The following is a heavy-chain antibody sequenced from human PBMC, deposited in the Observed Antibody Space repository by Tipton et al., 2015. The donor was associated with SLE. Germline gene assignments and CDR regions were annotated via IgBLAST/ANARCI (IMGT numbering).Heavy chain of an antibody. V-gene: IGHV6-1*01. Sequence: GLVKPSQTLSLTCVISGDSVSSNNAAWNWIRQSPSRGLEWLGRTYYRSKWFNNYAVSVQSRITFNSDTSKNQFSLQLNSVTPEDTAVYYCARTCSGVSCYSFDSWGQGTLVTVSS. CDR1: GDSVSSNNAA. CDR3: ARTCSGVSCYSFDS. D-gene: IGHD2-15*01. J-gene: IGHJ4*02. CDR2: TYYRSKWFN.